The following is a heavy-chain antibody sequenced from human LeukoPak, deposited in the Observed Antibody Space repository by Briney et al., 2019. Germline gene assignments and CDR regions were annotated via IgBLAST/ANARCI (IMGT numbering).Heavy chain of an antibody. J-gene: IGHJ4*02. CDR1: GGSISSSNW. CDR2: IYHSGSA. CDR3: ASAGHDGSGYKVC. V-gene: IGHV4-4*02. Sequence: PSETLSLTCAVSGGSISSSNWWSWVRQPPGNGLEWSGEIYHSGSANYNPSLKSRVTISVDKSKNQFSLKLGSVTAADTAVYYCASAGHDGSGYKVCWGQGTLVTVSS. D-gene: IGHD3-22*01.